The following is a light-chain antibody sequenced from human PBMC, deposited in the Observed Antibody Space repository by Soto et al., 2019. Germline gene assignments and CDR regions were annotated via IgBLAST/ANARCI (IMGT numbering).Light chain of an antibody. CDR1: SGSIASNY. CDR3: QSYDSNSHEV. J-gene: IGLJ3*02. V-gene: IGLV6-57*01. CDR2: EDD. Sequence: NFMLTQPHSVSASPGKTVTISCTRSSGSIASNYVQWYQQRPGSSPTTVIYEDDLRPSGVPDRFSGSTDSSSNSASLTISGLRTEDEADYYCQSYDSNSHEVFGGGTKVTVL.